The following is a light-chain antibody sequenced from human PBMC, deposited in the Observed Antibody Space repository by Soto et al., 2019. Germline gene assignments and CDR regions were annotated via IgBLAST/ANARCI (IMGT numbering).Light chain of an antibody. CDR1: ISDVGGYNF. J-gene: IGLJ1*01. CDR2: DVS. CDR3: SSFTGSNDV. V-gene: IGLV2-14*03. Sequence: QSALTQPASVSGSPGQSITISCTGTISDVGGYNFVSWYQQYPGKAPKLMICDVSNRPSGVSNRFSGSKSGNTASLTISGLQAEDAADYYCSSFTGSNDVFGTGTKLTVL.